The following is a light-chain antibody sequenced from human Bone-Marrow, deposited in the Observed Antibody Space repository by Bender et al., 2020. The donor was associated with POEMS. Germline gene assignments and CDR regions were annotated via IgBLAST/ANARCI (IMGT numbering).Light chain of an antibody. CDR3: CSYANSRTYV. Sequence: QSALTQPPSASASPGQSVAISCTGTSSDVGAYNYVSWYQQHPGKTPKVIVYEGTKRPSGVSTRFSGSKSGNTASLTISGLQADDEADYYCCSYANSRTYVFGTGTKVTVL. J-gene: IGLJ1*01. V-gene: IGLV2-23*01. CDR1: SSDVGAYNY. CDR2: EGT.